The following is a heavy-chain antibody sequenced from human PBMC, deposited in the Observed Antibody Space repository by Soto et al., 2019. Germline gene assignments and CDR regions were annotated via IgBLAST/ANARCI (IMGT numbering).Heavy chain of an antibody. Sequence: SQTLSVTWTPSGHSISSGGFPSSWIRQAPGKGLEWIGYISHLENTYFHPSFKSRLTMSIDRTRNQFALKLSSVTAADMAVYYCARGGGYDSFDYWGQGVLVAAS. CDR3: ARGGGYDSFDY. CDR2: ISHLENT. V-gene: IGHV4-30-2*01. J-gene: IGHJ4*02. D-gene: IGHD5-12*01. CDR1: GHSISSGGFP.